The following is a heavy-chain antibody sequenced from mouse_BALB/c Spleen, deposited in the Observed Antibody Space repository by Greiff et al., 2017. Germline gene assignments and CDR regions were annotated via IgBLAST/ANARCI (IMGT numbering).Heavy chain of an antibody. V-gene: IGHV1-69*02. CDR2: IDPSDSET. Sequence: VQLQQPGAELVKPGAPVKLSCKASGYTFTSYWMNWVKQRPGRGLEWIGRIDPSDSETHYNQKFKDKATLTVDKSSSTAYIQLSSLTSEDSAVYYCARGNSWFAYWGQGTLVTVSA. J-gene: IGHJ3*01. CDR1: GYTFTSYW. CDR3: ARGNSWFAY.